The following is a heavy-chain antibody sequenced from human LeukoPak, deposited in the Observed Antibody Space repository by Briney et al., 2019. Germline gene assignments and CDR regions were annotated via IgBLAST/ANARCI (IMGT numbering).Heavy chain of an antibody. J-gene: IGHJ4*02. D-gene: IGHD3-3*01. CDR2: ISGSGGST. Sequence: HAGGSLRLSCAVSGFTFRSYAMSWVRQAPGKGLEWVSAISGSGGSTYYADSVKGRFTISRDNSKNTLYLQMNSLRAEDTAVYYCAKDGSSGRFLEWPRYDYWGQGTLVSVSS. V-gene: IGHV3-23*01. CDR3: AKDGSSGRFLEWPRYDY. CDR1: GFTFRSYA.